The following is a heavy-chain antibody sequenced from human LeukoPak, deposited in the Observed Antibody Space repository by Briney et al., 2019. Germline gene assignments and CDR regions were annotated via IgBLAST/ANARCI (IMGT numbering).Heavy chain of an antibody. CDR3: ARRRLRGYYYYYYYYMDV. CDR2: ISAYNGNT. CDR1: GYTFTSYG. Sequence: ASVTVSCKASGYTFTSYGISWVRQAPGQGLEWMGWISAYNGNTNYAQKLQGRVTMTTDTSTSTAYMELRSLRSDDTAVYYCARRRLRGYYYYYYYYMDVWGKGTTVTVSS. V-gene: IGHV1-18*01. J-gene: IGHJ6*03. D-gene: IGHD3-22*01.